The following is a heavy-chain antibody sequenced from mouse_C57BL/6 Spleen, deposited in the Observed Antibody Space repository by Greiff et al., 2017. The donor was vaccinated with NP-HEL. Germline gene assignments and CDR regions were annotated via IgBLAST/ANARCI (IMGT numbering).Heavy chain of an antibody. J-gene: IGHJ4*01. CDR1: GYAFSSSW. CDR3: ARWGAYYGSSHAMDY. Sequence: QVQLQQSGPELVKPGASVKISCKASGYAFSSSWMNWVKQRPGKGLEWIGRIYPGDGDTNYNGKFKGKATLTADKSTSTAYMQLSSLTSEDSAVYFCARWGAYYGSSHAMDYWGQGTSVTVSS. V-gene: IGHV1-82*01. CDR2: IYPGDGDT. D-gene: IGHD1-1*01.